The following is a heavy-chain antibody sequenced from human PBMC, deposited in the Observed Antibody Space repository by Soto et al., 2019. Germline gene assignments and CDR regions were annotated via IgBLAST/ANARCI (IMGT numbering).Heavy chain of an antibody. CDR2: INWKSDI. J-gene: IGHJ4*02. Sequence: LRLSCAVSGFTFDDNAMHWVRQAPEKGLEWVSGINWKSDIGYADSVKGRFTISRDNAENSLYLQMNSLGAEDTALYYCAISQDRGGRTTFIYWGQGTQVTVSS. CDR1: GFTFDDNA. CDR3: AISQDRGGRTTFIY. V-gene: IGHV3-9*01. D-gene: IGHD3-16*01.